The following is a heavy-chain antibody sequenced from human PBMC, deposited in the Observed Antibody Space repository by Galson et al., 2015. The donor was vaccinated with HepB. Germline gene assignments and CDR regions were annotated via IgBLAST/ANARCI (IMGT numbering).Heavy chain of an antibody. CDR1: GFTFSSYG. CDR3: AKDLWGGYCSSTSCYAYGMDV. Sequence: SLRLSCAASGFTFSSYGMHWVRQAPGKGLEWVAVISYDGSNKYYADSVKGRFTISRDNSKNTLYLQMNSLRAEDTAVYYCAKDLWGGYCSSTSCYAYGMDVWGQGTTVTVSS. D-gene: IGHD2-2*01. J-gene: IGHJ6*02. CDR2: ISYDGSNK. V-gene: IGHV3-30*18.